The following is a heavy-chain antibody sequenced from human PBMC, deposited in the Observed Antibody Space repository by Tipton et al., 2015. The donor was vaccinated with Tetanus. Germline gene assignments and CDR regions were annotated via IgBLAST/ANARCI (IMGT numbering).Heavy chain of an antibody. CDR3: ARWIAVTGTGFDV. CDR2: VFHSGTT. CDR1: GGSISSSNYY. D-gene: IGHD6-19*01. Sequence: TLSLTCIVSGGSISSSNYYWAWIRQPPGKGLEWIGTVFHSGTTYYNPSLKSRVSISVDTSKNQLSLKLTSGTAADTAVYYCARWIAVTGTGFDVWGQGTLVTVSS. V-gene: IGHV4-39*01. J-gene: IGHJ4*02.